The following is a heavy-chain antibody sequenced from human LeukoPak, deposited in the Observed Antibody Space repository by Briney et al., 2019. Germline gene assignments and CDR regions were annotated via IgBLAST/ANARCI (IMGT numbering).Heavy chain of an antibody. CDR3: ANSSWLTNDYYFDY. Sequence: GGSLRLSCAASGFTFSSYAMSWVRQAPGKGLEWVSAISGSGGSTYYADPVKGRFTISRDNSKNTLYLQMNSLRAEDTAVYYCANSSWLTNDYYFDYWGQGTLVTVSS. CDR2: ISGSGGST. V-gene: IGHV3-23*01. CDR1: GFTFSSYA. D-gene: IGHD6-13*01. J-gene: IGHJ4*02.